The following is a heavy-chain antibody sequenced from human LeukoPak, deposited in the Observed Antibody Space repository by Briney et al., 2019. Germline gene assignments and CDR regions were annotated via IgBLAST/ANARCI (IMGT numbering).Heavy chain of an antibody. V-gene: IGHV3-23*01. Sequence: HSGVSLRLSCAATGFTFSSYAMSWVRQAPGKGLEWVSAISGSGGSTYYADSVKGRFTISRDNSKNTLYLQMNSLRAEDTAVYYCAKDLYGDSRGAFHIWAQGTMVTVSS. CDR3: AKDLYGDSRGAFHI. CDR2: ISGSGGST. J-gene: IGHJ3*02. D-gene: IGHD4-17*01. CDR1: GFTFSSYA.